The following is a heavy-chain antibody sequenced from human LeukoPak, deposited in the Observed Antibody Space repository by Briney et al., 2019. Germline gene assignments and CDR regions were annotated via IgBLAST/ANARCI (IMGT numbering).Heavy chain of an antibody. CDR3: ARDRAGLAGFFDS. CDR1: GFTFSSYE. Sequence: GGSLRLSCAASGFTFSSYEVNWVRQAPGKGLEWVSYINSNSKTIYYADSVKGRFTISRDNAKNSVYLQMNSLRVEDTAFYYCARDRAGLAGFFDSWGQGTPVTVSS. CDR2: INSNSKTI. J-gene: IGHJ4*02. V-gene: IGHV3-48*03. D-gene: IGHD6-13*01.